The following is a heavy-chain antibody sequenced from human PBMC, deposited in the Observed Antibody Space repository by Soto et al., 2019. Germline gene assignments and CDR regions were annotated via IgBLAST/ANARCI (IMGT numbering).Heavy chain of an antibody. J-gene: IGHJ4*02. CDR2: IYYSGST. V-gene: IGHV4-61*01. CDR1: GGSVSSGSYY. Sequence: PSETLSLTCTVSGGSVSSGSYYWSWIRQPPGKGLEWIGYIYYSGSTNYNPSLKSRVTISVDTSKNQFSLKLSSVTAADTAVYYCAGEEATTNQPGNFDYWGQGTLVTVSS. CDR3: AGEEATTNQPGNFDY. D-gene: IGHD5-12*01.